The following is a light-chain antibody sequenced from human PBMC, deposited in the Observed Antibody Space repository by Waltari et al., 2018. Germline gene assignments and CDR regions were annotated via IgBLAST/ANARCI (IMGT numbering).Light chain of an antibody. V-gene: IGKV3-15*01. CDR3: QQYNNWPLT. CDR2: AAS. Sequence: EIVMTQSPANLSVSPGESATLSCRASQSVSIKLAWYQQNPGQAPRLLISAASTRATVIPPRFSGSGSGTDFTLTISSLQSEDFAVYYCQQYNNWPLTFGGGTKVEIK. J-gene: IGKJ4*01. CDR1: QSVSIK.